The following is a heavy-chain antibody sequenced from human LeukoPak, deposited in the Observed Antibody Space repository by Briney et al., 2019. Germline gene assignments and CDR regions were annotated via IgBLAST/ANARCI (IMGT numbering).Heavy chain of an antibody. Sequence: SVKVSCKASGGTFSSYAISWVRQAPGQGLEWMGGIIPIFGTANYAQKFQGRVTITTDESTSTAYMELSSLRSEDTAVYYCASGINWNYEDGAFDIWGQGTMVTVSS. D-gene: IGHD1-7*01. V-gene: IGHV1-69*05. J-gene: IGHJ3*02. CDR2: IIPIFGTA. CDR3: ASGINWNYEDGAFDI. CDR1: GGTFSSYA.